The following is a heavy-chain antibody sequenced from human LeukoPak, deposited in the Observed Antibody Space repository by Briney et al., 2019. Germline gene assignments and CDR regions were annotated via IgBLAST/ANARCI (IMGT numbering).Heavy chain of an antibody. J-gene: IGHJ4*02. Sequence: GGSLRLSCAASGFTFSSYAMSWVRQAPGKGLEWVSGISWNSGSIGYADSVKGRFTISRDNAKNSLYLQMNSLRAEDTALYYCAKEPGGYSYGWGFDYWGQGTLATVSS. D-gene: IGHD5-18*01. CDR3: AKEPGGYSYGWGFDY. CDR1: GFTFSSYA. CDR2: ISWNSGSI. V-gene: IGHV3-9*01.